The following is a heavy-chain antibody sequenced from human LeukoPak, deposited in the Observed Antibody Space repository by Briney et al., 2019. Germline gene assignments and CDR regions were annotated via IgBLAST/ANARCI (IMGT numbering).Heavy chain of an antibody. D-gene: IGHD3-22*01. CDR3: ARHRRRYYDSSGYYRSPWFDP. CDR1: GGSFSGYY. CDR2: INHSGST. Sequence: SETLSLTCAVYGGSFSGYYWSWIRQPPGKGLEWIGEINHSGSTNYNPSLKSRVTISVDTSKNQFSLKLSSVTAADTAVYYCARHRRRYYDSSGYYRSPWFDPWGQGTLVTVSS. V-gene: IGHV4-34*01. J-gene: IGHJ5*02.